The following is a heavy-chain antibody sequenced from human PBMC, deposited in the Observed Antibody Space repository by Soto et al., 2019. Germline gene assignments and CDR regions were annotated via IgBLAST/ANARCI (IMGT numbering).Heavy chain of an antibody. CDR3: ARIHSSGRMYNWFDP. CDR2: IYSGGTT. J-gene: IGHJ5*02. V-gene: IGHV3-53*01. D-gene: IGHD6-19*01. Sequence: GGSLRLSCAASGFTVNNNHMSWVRQAPGKGLEWVSIIYSGGTTYYADSVKGRFTISRDNSKNTLYLQMSSLKASDTAMYYCARIHSSGRMYNWFDPWGQGTLVTVSS. CDR1: GFTVNNNH.